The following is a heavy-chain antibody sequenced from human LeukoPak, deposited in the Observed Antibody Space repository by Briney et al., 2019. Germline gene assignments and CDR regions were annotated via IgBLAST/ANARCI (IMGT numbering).Heavy chain of an antibody. D-gene: IGHD1-26*01. CDR2: IYYSGST. CDR3: AREVEGAISY. CDR1: GGSISSSSYY. Sequence: SETLSLTCTVSGGSISSSSYYWGWIRQPPGKGLEWIGSIYYSGSTYYNPSLKSRVTISVDTSKNQFSLKLSSVTAADTAVYYCAREVEGAISYWGQGTLVTVSS. J-gene: IGHJ4*02. V-gene: IGHV4-39*07.